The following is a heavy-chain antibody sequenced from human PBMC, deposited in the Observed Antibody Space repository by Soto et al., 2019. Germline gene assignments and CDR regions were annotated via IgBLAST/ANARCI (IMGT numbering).Heavy chain of an antibody. Sequence: QVQLQQWGAGLLKPSETLSLTCAVYGGSFSGYYWSWIRQPPGKGLEWIGEINHSGSTNYNPSLKSRVTISVDTSKNQFSLKLSSVTAADTAVYYCARDRHYYGSGRDFEYWGQGTLVTVSS. J-gene: IGHJ4*02. D-gene: IGHD3-10*01. V-gene: IGHV4-34*01. CDR3: ARDRHYYGSGRDFEY. CDR2: INHSGST. CDR1: GGSFSGYY.